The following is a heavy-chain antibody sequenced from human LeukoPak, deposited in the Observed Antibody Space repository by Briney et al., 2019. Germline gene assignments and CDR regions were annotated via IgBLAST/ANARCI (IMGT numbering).Heavy chain of an antibody. Sequence: SETLSLTCAVYGGSFTGHHWNWIRQSAGKGLGWIGEVNHRGTTNYNPSLQSRVTISVDTSKNQFFLKLPSVTAADTAVYYCARDPTTVVTLPYYFDFWGQGTLVTVSS. D-gene: IGHD4-23*01. CDR1: GGSFTGHH. CDR3: ARDPTTVVTLPYYFDF. V-gene: IGHV4-34*01. J-gene: IGHJ4*02. CDR2: VNHRGTT.